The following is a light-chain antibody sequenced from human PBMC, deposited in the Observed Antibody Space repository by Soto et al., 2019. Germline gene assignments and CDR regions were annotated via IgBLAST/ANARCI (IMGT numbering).Light chain of an antibody. CDR3: GTWDSSLSAHV. CDR1: SSNIGNNY. CDR2: DNN. J-gene: IGLJ6*01. V-gene: IGLV1-51*01. Sequence: QSVLTQPPSVSAAPGQKVTISCSGSSSNIGNNYVSWYQQLPGTAPKLLIYDNNKRPSGIPDRFCGSKSGTSATLGITGLQTGDEADYYCGTWDSSLSAHVFGSGTQLTVL.